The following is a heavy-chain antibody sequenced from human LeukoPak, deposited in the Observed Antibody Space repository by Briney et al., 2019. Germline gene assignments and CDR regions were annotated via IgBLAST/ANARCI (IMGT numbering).Heavy chain of an antibody. CDR2: ISYDGSNK. V-gene: IGHV3-30*12. CDR1: GFTFSTYG. J-gene: IGHJ3*02. CDR3: ARAGHDSSGVGAFDI. Sequence: PGGSLRLSCAASGFTFSTYGIHWVRQAPGKGLEWVAVISYDGSNKYYADSVKGRFTISRDNSKNTLYLQMNSLRAEDTAVYYCARAGHDSSGVGAFDIWGQGTMVTVSS. D-gene: IGHD3-22*01.